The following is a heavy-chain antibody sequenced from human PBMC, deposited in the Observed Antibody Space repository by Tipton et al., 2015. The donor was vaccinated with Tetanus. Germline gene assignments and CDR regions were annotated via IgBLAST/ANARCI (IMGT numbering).Heavy chain of an antibody. CDR1: GFTFSNYA. CDR2: IWYDGNDK. V-gene: IGHV3-33*01. Sequence: SLRLSCEVSGFTFSNYAIQWVRQAPGKGMERVAVIWYDGNDKYYAESVRGRFTISRDNSRNTVFLQMNSLRVEDTAVYYCAREKKESATDYWGQGTLVTVSS. CDR3: AREKKESATDY. D-gene: IGHD1-26*01. J-gene: IGHJ4*02.